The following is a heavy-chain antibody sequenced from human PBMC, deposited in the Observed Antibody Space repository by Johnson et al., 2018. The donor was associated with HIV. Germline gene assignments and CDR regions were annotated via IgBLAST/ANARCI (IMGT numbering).Heavy chain of an antibody. CDR3: AREKTTPDAFDI. V-gene: IGHV3-66*01. D-gene: IGHD4-11*01. J-gene: IGHJ3*02. CDR1: GFTVSSNY. CDR2: IYSGGST. Sequence: MQLVESGGGLVKPGGSLRLSCAASGFTVSSNYMSWVRQAPGKGLEWVSVIYSGGSTYYADSVKGRFTISRDNSKNTLYLQMNSLRAEDTAVYYCAREKTTPDAFDIWGQGTMVTVSS.